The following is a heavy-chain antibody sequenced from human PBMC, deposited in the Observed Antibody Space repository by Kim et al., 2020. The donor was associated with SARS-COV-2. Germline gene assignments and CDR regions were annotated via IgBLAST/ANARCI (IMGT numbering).Heavy chain of an antibody. V-gene: IGHV3-11*01. D-gene: IGHD2-15*01. CDR2: ISSSGSTI. Sequence: GGSLRLSCAASGFTFSDYYMSWIRQAPGKGLEWVSYISSSGSTIYYADSVKGRFTISRDNAKNSLYLQMNSLRAEDTAVYYCARRQVVVVAATPSYNWFDPWGQGTLVTVSS. CDR3: ARRQVVVVAATPSYNWFDP. J-gene: IGHJ5*02. CDR1: GFTFSDYY.